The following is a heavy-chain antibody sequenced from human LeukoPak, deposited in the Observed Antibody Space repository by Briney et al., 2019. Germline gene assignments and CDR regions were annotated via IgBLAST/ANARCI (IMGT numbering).Heavy chain of an antibody. CDR1: GFTFSSYA. Sequence: PGRSLRLSCAASGFTFSSYAMHWVRQAPGKGLEWVAVISYDGSNKYYADSVKGRFTISRDNSKNTLYLQMNSLRAEDTAVYYCAREPPIMDYYGPNWFDPWGQGTLVTVSS. CDR2: ISYDGSNK. J-gene: IGHJ5*02. D-gene: IGHD3-10*01. V-gene: IGHV3-30-3*01. CDR3: AREPPIMDYYGPNWFDP.